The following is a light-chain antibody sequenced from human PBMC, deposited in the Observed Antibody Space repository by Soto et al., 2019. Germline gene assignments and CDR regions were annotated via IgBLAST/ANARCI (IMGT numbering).Light chain of an antibody. CDR3: QQYYSYSWT. CDR2: AAS. V-gene: IGKV1-8*01. J-gene: IGKJ1*01. CDR1: QGISSY. Sequence: AIRMTQSPSSLSASTGDRVTITCRASQGISSYLAWYQQKPGKAPKLLIYAASTLQSGVPSRFSGSGSGTDFTLTSSCLQSEDVATYYCQQYYSYSWTFGQGTKVEIK.